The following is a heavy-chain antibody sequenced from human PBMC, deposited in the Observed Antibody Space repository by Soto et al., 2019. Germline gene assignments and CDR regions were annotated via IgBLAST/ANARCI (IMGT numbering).Heavy chain of an antibody. CDR1: GYTFTSYG. V-gene: IGHV1-18*01. D-gene: IGHD6-13*01. CDR3: ARGVDSSSWAYYYYGMDV. CDR2: ISAYNGNT. J-gene: IGHJ6*02. Sequence: GASVKVSCKASGYTFTSYGISWVRQAPGQGLEWMGWISAYNGNTNYAQKLQGRVTMTTDTSTSTAYMELRSLRSDDTAVYYCARGVDSSSWAYYYYGMDVWGQGTTVTVSS.